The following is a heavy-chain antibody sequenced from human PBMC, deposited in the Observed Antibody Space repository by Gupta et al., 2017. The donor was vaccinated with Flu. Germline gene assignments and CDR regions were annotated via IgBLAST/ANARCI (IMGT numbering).Heavy chain of an antibody. D-gene: IGHD6-19*01. J-gene: IGHJ6*02. CDR3: ARLDGGAVAGNPYYYYGMDI. CDR1: GYSFNTYW. Sequence: EVRLVQPGAEVRKPGESLKISWKGSGYSFNTYWIGWVRQMPGKGLEWMGITYPGDSDTRYSPSFQGQVTMSADKSINTAYLQWSSLKASDTAIYYCARLDGGAVAGNPYYYYGMDIWGQGTTVTVSS. CDR2: TYPGDSDT. V-gene: IGHV5-51*03.